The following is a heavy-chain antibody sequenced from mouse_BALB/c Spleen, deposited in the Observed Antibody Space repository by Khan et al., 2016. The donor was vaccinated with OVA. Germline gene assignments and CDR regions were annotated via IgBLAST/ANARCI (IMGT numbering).Heavy chain of an antibody. D-gene: IGHD2-10*01. Sequence: EVMLVESGGGLVKPGGSLKLSCEVSGFAFNSYDMSWVRQTPEKRLEWVATIRSTGTYTYYPDSVTGRFTISRDTARNTLYLQMSSLRSEDTALYYCTRPSYYGNPWFTYWGQGTLVTVSA. CDR3: TRPSYYGNPWFTY. J-gene: IGHJ3*01. CDR1: GFAFNSYD. V-gene: IGHV5-9*02. CDR2: IRSTGTYT.